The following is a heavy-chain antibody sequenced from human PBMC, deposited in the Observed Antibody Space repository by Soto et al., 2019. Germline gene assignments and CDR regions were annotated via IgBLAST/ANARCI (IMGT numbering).Heavy chain of an antibody. CDR1: GFTVSSNY. CDR3: ARRAFGSSRSFDI. Sequence: GGSLRLSCAASGFTVSSNYMSWVRQAPGKGLEWVSVISDGGDLTYNADSVRGRFTISRDNSKNTLFLQMNSLRVEDTAVYYCARRAFGSSRSFDIWGQGTMVTVSS. D-gene: IGHD6-6*01. V-gene: IGHV3-53*01. CDR2: ISDGGDLT. J-gene: IGHJ3*02.